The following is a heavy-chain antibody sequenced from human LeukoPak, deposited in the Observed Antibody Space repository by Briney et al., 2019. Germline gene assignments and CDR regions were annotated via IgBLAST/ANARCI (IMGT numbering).Heavy chain of an antibody. V-gene: IGHV1-69*05. CDR3: ARVADTAMEYYFDY. J-gene: IGHJ4*02. Sequence: APVKVSCKASRGTFSSYAISWVRQAPGQGLEWMGRIIPIFGTANYAQKFQGRVTITTDESTSTAYMELSSLRSEDTAVYYCARVADTAMEYYFDYWGQGTLVTVSS. D-gene: IGHD5-18*01. CDR1: RGTFSSYA. CDR2: IIPIFGTA.